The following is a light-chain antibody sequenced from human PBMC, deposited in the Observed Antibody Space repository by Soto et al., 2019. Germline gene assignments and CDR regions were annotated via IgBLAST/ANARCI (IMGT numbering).Light chain of an antibody. CDR3: QQYESTPPT. J-gene: IGKJ2*01. CDR2: CAS. V-gene: IGKV4-1*01. CDR1: QSVLYSSNNKNY. Sequence: DIVMTQSPDSLAVSLGERATINCKSSQSVLYSSNNKNYLAWYQQRPGQPPKLLIYCASTRESGVPDRFSGSGSGKDFTLTITSLQAEDGAVYYCQQYESTPPTFGQGTKLEIK.